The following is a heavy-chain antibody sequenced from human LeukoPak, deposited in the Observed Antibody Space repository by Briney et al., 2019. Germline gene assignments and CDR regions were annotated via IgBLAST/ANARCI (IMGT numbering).Heavy chain of an antibody. J-gene: IGHJ3*02. D-gene: IGHD2-21*01. V-gene: IGHV6-1*01. CDR1: GDSVSCDSAA. CDR2: TYYRSKWYN. CDR3: IRDYSWAFDI. Sequence: SQTLSLTCAISGDSVSCDSAAWNWIRQSPSRGLEWLGRTYYRSKWYNDYAVSVKSRIIINPDTSKNQFSLQLNSVTPGDTAVYYCIRDYSWAFDIWGQGTLVTVSS.